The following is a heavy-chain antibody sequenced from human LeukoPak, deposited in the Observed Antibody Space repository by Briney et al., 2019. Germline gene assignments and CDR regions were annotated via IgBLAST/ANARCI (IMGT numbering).Heavy chain of an antibody. Sequence: ASVKVSCKASGYTFISHYLHWVRQAPGQGLEWMGRINPNSGGTNYAQKFQGRVTMTRDTSISTAYMELSRLRSDDTAVYYCARDPRIAVAGKYFDYWGQGTLVTVSS. D-gene: IGHD6-19*01. CDR2: INPNSGGT. V-gene: IGHV1-2*06. J-gene: IGHJ4*02. CDR3: ARDPRIAVAGKYFDY. CDR1: GYTFISHY.